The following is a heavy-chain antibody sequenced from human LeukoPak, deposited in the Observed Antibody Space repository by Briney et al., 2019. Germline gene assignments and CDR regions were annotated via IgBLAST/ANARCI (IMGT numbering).Heavy chain of an antibody. CDR1: GYTFTGYY. CDR3: ARVIAAAGKGNWFDP. CDR2: INPNSGGT. Sequence: GASVKVSCKASGYTFTGYYMHWVRQAPRQGLEWMGWINPNSGGTNYAQKFQGRVTMTRDTSISTAYMELSRLRSDDTAVYYCARVIAAAGKGNWFDPWGQGTLVTVSS. V-gene: IGHV1-2*02. J-gene: IGHJ5*02. D-gene: IGHD6-13*01.